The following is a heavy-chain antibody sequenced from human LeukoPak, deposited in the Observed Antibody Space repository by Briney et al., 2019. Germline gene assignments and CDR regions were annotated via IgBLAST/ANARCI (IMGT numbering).Heavy chain of an antibody. V-gene: IGHV1-69*13. CDR3: SRPYFWSTRCHRP. D-gene: IGHD3-3*01. Sequence: WASVKVSCKASGGTFSSYAISWVRQAPGQGLEWMGGIIPIFGTANYAQKFQGRVTITADESTSTAYMELSSLRSEDTAVYYCSRPYFWSTRCHRPWGQGTLVTVSS. J-gene: IGHJ5*02. CDR1: GGTFSSYA. CDR2: IIPIFGTA.